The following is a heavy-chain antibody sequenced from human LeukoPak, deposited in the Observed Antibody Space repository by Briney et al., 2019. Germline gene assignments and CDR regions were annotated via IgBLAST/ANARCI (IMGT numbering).Heavy chain of an antibody. J-gene: IGHJ3*02. CDR1: GFTFSRSW. D-gene: IGHD6-6*01. Sequence: GGSLRLSCAASGFTFSRSWMSWVRQAPGKGLEWVANIKQDGSEKYYVDSVRGRFTISRDNAKNSLYLQMNSLRAEDTAVYYCAKVDSSSDAFDIWGQGTMVTVSS. V-gene: IGHV3-7*01. CDR2: IKQDGSEK. CDR3: AKVDSSSDAFDI.